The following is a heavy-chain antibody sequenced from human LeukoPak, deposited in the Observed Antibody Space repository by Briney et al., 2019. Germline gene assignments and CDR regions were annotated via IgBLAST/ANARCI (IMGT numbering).Heavy chain of an antibody. V-gene: IGHV3-21*01. Sequence: GGSLRLSCAASGFTFSSYEMNWVRQAPGKGLEWVSSISTSSIYIYYADSVKGRFTISRDNAKNSLYLQMNNLRAEDTAVYYCARHALSDILTGYSDYWGQGTLVTVSS. CDR3: ARHALSDILTGYSDY. CDR1: GFTFSSYE. J-gene: IGHJ4*02. D-gene: IGHD3-9*01. CDR2: ISTSSIYI.